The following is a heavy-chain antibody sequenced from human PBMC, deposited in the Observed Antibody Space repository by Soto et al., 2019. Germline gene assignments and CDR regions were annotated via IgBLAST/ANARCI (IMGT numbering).Heavy chain of an antibody. CDR1: GFTFSSYE. D-gene: IGHD2-21*02. J-gene: IGHJ4*02. CDR3: ARDRIVVVTAINYFDY. CDR2: ISSSGSTI. Sequence: HPWGSLRLSCAASGFTFSSYEMNWVRQAPGKGLEWVSYISSSGSTIYYADSVKGRFTISRDNAKNSLYLQMNSLRAEDTAVYYCARDRIVVVTAINYFDYWGQGTLVTVSS. V-gene: IGHV3-48*03.